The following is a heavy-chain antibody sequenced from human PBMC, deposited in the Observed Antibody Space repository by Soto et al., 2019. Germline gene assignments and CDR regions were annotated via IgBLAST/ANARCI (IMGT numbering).Heavy chain of an antibody. D-gene: IGHD6-13*01. V-gene: IGHV4-61*08. CDR3: ARVSSSSWQYFDY. J-gene: IGHJ4*02. CDR2: IYYSGST. CDR1: GGSISSGGYS. Sequence: PSETLSLTCAVAGGSISSGGYSWSWIRQPPGKGLEWIGYIYYSGSTNYNPSLKSRVTISVDTSKNQFSLKLSSVTAADTAVYYCARVSSSSWQYFDYWGQGTLVTVSS.